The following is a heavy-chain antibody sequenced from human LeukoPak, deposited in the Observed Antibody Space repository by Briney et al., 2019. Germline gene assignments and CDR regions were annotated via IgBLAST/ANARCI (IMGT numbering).Heavy chain of an antibody. CDR3: ARGSSSNAFDI. CDR1: GFTFSSYA. Sequence: GGSLRLSCAASGFTFSSYAMSWVRQAPGKGLEWVAVISYDGSNKYYADSVKGRFTISRDNSKNTLYLQMNSLRAEDTAVYYCARGSSSNAFDIWGQGTMVTVSS. V-gene: IGHV3-30-3*01. J-gene: IGHJ3*02. D-gene: IGHD6-6*01. CDR2: ISYDGSNK.